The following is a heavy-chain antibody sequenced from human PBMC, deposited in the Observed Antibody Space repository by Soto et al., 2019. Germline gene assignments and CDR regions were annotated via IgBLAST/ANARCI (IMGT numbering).Heavy chain of an antibody. D-gene: IGHD2-2*01. V-gene: IGHV1-69*01. CDR1: GGTFSSYA. J-gene: IGHJ6*02. Sequence: QVQLVQSGAEVKKPGSSVKVSCKASGGTFSSYAISWVRQAPGQGLEWMGGIIPIFGTANYAQKFQGRVTITADESTSTAYMELSSLRSEDTAVYYCARSPRYQLPDHYYYYYGMDVWGQGTTVTVSS. CDR3: ARSPRYQLPDHYYYYYGMDV. CDR2: IIPIFGTA.